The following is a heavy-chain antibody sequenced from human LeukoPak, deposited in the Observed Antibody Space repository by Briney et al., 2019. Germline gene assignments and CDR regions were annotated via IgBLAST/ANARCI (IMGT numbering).Heavy chain of an antibody. CDR2: ISAYNGNT. Sequence: GASVKVSCKASGYTFTSYDINWVRQASGQGLEWMGWISAYNGNTNYAQKLQGRVTMTTDTSTSTAYMELRSLRSDDTAVYYCARDNYYGSGSYYRTFDSWGQGTLVTVSS. J-gene: IGHJ5*01. CDR3: ARDNYYGSGSYYRTFDS. CDR1: GYTFTSYD. D-gene: IGHD3-10*01. V-gene: IGHV1-18*01.